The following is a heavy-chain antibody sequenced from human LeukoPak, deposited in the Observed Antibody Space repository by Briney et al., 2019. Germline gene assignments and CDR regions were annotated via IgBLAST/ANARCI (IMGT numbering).Heavy chain of an antibody. D-gene: IGHD2-2*01. J-gene: IGHJ5*02. CDR1: GYTFTGYY. V-gene: IGHV1-2*02. Sequence: ASVKVSCKASGYTFTGYYMHWVRQAPGQGLEWMGWINPNSGGTNYAQKFQGRVTMTRDTSISTAYMELSRLRSDDTAVYYCARVYPSHIVVGIGWFDPWGQGTLVTVSS. CDR2: INPNSGGT. CDR3: ARVYPSHIVVGIGWFDP.